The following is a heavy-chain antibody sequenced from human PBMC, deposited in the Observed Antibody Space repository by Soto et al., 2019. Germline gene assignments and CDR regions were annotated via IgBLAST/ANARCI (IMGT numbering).Heavy chain of an antibody. Sequence: GGSLRLSCAASGFTFSSYSVNWVRQAPGKGLEWVSSISSSSSYIYYADSVKGRFTISRDNSKNTLYLQMNSLRAEDTVTYYCAKGSASARPYYFDSWGQGSLVTVSS. J-gene: IGHJ4*02. D-gene: IGHD6-6*01. V-gene: IGHV3-21*04. CDR2: ISSSSSYI. CDR1: GFTFSSYS. CDR3: AKGSASARPYYFDS.